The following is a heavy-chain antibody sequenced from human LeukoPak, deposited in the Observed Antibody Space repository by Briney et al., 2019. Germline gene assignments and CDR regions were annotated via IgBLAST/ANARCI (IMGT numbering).Heavy chain of an antibody. J-gene: IGHJ4*02. CDR2: INWNGGST. Sequence: GGSLRLSCAASGFTFSTYNMNWVRQAPGKGLEWVSGINWNGGSTGYADSVKGRFTISRDNAKNSLYLQMNSLRAEDTALYYCAREVAGGYDQRWDYWGQGTLVTVSS. V-gene: IGHV3-20*04. CDR3: AREVAGGYDQRWDY. CDR1: GFTFSTYN. D-gene: IGHD5-12*01.